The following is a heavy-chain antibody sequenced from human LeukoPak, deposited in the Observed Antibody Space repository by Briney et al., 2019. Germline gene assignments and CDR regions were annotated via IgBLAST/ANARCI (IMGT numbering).Heavy chain of an antibody. V-gene: IGHV3-7*01. Sequence: GSLRLSCAASGFTFISYWMSWVRQAPGKGLEWVANIKQDGSEKYYVDSVKGRFTISRDNSKNTLYLQMNSLRAEDTAVYYCARVISSSWLPNNWFDPWGQGTLVTVSS. D-gene: IGHD6-13*01. CDR2: IKQDGSEK. J-gene: IGHJ5*02. CDR3: ARVISSSWLPNNWFDP. CDR1: GFTFISYW.